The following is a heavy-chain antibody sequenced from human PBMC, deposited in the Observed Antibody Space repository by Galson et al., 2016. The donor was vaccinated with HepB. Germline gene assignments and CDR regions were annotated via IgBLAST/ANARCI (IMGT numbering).Heavy chain of an antibody. J-gene: IGHJ4*02. V-gene: IGHV3-7*01. CDR1: GFTFNAHW. CDR2: IRGDGIVS. D-gene: IGHD1-14*01. CDR3: ARDAAQRNHDLDY. Sequence: SLRLSCAASGFTFNAHWMNWVRQAPGKGLEWVANIRGDGIVSYYAESVRGRFTISRDNAKDTVYLQMDSLRGEDTAVYYCARDAAQRNHDLDYWGQGTLVTVSS.